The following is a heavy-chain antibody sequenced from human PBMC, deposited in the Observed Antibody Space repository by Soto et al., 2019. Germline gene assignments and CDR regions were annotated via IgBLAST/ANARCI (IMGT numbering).Heavy chain of an antibody. D-gene: IGHD6-13*01. J-gene: IGHJ6*02. CDR3: ARDEDVSSSWYYYYYGMDV. CDR2: TSAYNGNT. CDR1: GYTFTGYH. Sequence: ASVKVSCKASGYTFTGYHLHWVRQAPGQGLEWMGWTSAYNGNTNYAQKVQGRVTMTTDTSTSTAYMELRSLRSDDTAVYYCARDEDVSSSWYYYYYGMDVWGQGTTVTVSS. V-gene: IGHV1-18*04.